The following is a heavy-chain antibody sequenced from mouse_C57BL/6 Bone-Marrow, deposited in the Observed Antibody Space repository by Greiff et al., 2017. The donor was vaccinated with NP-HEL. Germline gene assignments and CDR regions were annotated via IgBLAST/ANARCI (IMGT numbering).Heavy chain of an antibody. V-gene: IGHV1-85*01. Sequence: QVHVKQSGPELVKPGASVKLSCKASGYTFTSYDINWVKQRPGQGLEWIGWIYPRDGSTKYNEKFKGKATLTVDTSSSTAYMELHSLTSEDSAVYFCAREGYYGMTGFAYWGQGTLVTVSA. CDR2: IYPRDGST. CDR1: GYTFTSYD. J-gene: IGHJ3*01. CDR3: AREGYYGMTGFAY. D-gene: IGHD2-1*01.